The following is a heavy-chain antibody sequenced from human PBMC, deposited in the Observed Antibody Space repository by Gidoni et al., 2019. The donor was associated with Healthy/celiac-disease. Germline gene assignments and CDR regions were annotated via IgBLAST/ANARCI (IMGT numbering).Heavy chain of an antibody. J-gene: IGHJ4*02. Sequence: VQLVESGGGVVQPGRSLRLSCAASGFTFSSYAMHGGRQAPGKGLEWVAGKSYDGSNKYYADSVKGRFTITRGNSKNTLYLQMNSLRAEDTAVYYCAREGRWLHTFDYWGQGTLVTVSS. CDR2: KSYDGSNK. D-gene: IGHD5-12*01. CDR1: GFTFSSYA. CDR3: AREGRWLHTFDY. V-gene: IGHV3-30*04.